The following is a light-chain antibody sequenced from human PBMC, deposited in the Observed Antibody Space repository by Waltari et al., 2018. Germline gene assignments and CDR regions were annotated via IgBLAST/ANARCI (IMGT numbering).Light chain of an antibody. CDR3: MQALQTPWT. J-gene: IGKJ1*01. CDR1: QCLLHSNGYNY. V-gene: IGKV2-28*01. Sequence: DSVMTQSPRSLPVSPGGPASISCRSSQCLLHSNGYNYLAWYLQKPGPSPQLLIYLGSNRAAGVPDRFSGGGSGTECTLKISRVEAEDVGVYYCMQALQTPWTFGQGTKVEIK. CDR2: LGS.